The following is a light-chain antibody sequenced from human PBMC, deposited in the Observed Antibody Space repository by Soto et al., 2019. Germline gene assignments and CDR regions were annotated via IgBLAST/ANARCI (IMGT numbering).Light chain of an antibody. J-gene: IGLJ3*02. Sequence: QSALTQPASVSGSPGQSITISCTGTSSDVGYYNYVSWYQHHPGKAPKLLIFEVSNRPSGVSDRFSGSKSGNTASLTISGLQVEDEADYYCASSPSHTPLWVLGGGTQVTVL. V-gene: IGLV2-14*01. CDR3: ASSPSHTPLWV. CDR2: EVS. CDR1: SSDVGYYNY.